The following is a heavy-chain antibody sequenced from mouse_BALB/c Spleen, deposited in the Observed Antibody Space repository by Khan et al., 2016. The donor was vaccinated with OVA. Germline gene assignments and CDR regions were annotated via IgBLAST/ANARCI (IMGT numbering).Heavy chain of an antibody. J-gene: IGHJ3*01. V-gene: IGHV1S81*02. CDR2: ITPSNGGT. Sequence: QVQLQQPGAELVKPGASVKLSCKASGYTFTSYYMYWVKQRPGQGLEWIGAITPSNGGTNVNEKFKSKATLTVDKSSSTAYMAVSSLTSEASGVYCCTRGGYGSPVAYWGQGTLVTVSA. CDR1: GYTFTSYY. CDR3: TRGGYGSPVAY. D-gene: IGHD1-1*01.